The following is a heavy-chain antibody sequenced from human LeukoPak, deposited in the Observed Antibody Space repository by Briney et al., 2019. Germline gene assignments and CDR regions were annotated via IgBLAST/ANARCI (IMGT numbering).Heavy chain of an antibody. CDR2: MNPNSGNT. Sequence: ASVKVSCKASGYTFANFGITWVRQAPGQGLEWMGWMNPNSGNTGYAQKFQGRVTMTRNTSISTAYMELSSLRSEDTAVYYCARGPYYYDSGPRDGEFDPWGQGALVTVSS. CDR3: ARGPYYYDSGPRDGEFDP. D-gene: IGHD3-22*01. J-gene: IGHJ5*02. V-gene: IGHV1-8*02. CDR1: GYTFANFG.